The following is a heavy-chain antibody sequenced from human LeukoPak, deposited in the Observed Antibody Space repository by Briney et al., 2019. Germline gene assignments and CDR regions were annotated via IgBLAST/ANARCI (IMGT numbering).Heavy chain of an antibody. CDR1: GGTFSSYA. D-gene: IGHD3-10*01. J-gene: IGHJ4*02. CDR2: IIPIFGTA. CDR3: AGGQGHYGSGDDY. Sequence: GASVKVSCKASGGTFSSYAISWVRQAPGQGLEWIGRIIPIFGTANYAQKFQGRVTITTDESTSTAYMELSRLRSEDTAVYYCAGGQGHYGSGDDYWGQGTLVTVSS. V-gene: IGHV1-69*05.